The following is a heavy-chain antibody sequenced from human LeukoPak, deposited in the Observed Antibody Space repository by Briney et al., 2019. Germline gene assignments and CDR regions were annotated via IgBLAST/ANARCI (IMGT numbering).Heavy chain of an antibody. CDR3: AKEAAEVSDAFDI. CDR1: GFTFSSYG. D-gene: IGHD6-13*01. CDR2: IRYDGSNK. V-gene: IGHV3-30*02. Sequence: PGGSLRLSCAASGFTFSSYGMHWVRQAPGKGLEWVAFIRYDGSNKYYADSVKGRFTISRDSSKNTLYLQMNSLRAEDTAVYYCAKEAAEVSDAFDIWGQGTMVTVSS. J-gene: IGHJ3*02.